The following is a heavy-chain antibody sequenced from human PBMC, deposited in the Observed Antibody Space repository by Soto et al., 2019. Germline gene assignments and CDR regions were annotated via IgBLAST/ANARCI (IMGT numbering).Heavy chain of an antibody. CDR3: ARVSYPEVVIYYFDY. V-gene: IGHV3-30-3*01. CDR2: ISYDGSNK. CDR1: GFTFSSYA. Sequence: GGSLRLSCAASGFTFSSYAMHWVRQAPGKGLEWVAVISYDGSNKYYADSVKGRFTISRDNSKNTLYLQMNSLRAEDTAVYYCARVSYPEVVIYYFDYWGQGTLVTVSS. J-gene: IGHJ4*02.